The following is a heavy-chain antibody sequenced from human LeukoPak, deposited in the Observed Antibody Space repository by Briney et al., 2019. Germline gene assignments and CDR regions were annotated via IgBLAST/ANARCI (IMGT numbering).Heavy chain of an antibody. CDR1: GGTFSNYA. Sequence: SVKVSCKGSGGTFSNYAISWVRQAPGRGRDWMGGIIPIFGPANYAQKFQGRVTITTDESTSTAYMELSSLRSEDTAVYYCARIGSTSFEEGYFDYWGQGTLVTVSS. J-gene: IGHJ4*02. V-gene: IGHV1-69*05. CDR3: ARIGSTSFEEGYFDY. CDR2: IIPIFGPA. D-gene: IGHD2-2*01.